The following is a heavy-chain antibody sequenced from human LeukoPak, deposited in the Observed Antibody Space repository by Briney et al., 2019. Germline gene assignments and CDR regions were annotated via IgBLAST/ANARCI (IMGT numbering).Heavy chain of an antibody. V-gene: IGHV1-2*02. CDR1: GYTFTDFG. Sequence: ASVKVSCKTSGYTFTDFGINWVRQAPGQGLEWMGRFTTYNGNTNYAQKFQGRVTMTRDTSISTAYMELSRLRSDDTAVYYCARVRYRLAETYIDYWGQGTLVTVSS. CDR2: FTTYNGNT. J-gene: IGHJ4*02. D-gene: IGHD3-16*01. CDR3: ARVRYRLAETYIDY.